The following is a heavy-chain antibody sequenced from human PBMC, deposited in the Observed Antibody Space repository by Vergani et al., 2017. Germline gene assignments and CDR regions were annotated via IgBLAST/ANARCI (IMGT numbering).Heavy chain of an antibody. Sequence: EVLLVESGGGLVQPGGSLRLSCAASGFTFSAYWMNWVRQAPGKGLEWVANIKQDGSEKYYVDSVKGRFTISRDNANNLVYLQMSSVRADDTAVYYCAKDNVPGYYDSSGYCDYWGQGTLVTVSS. V-gene: IGHV3-7*01. J-gene: IGHJ4*02. CDR3: AKDNVPGYYDSSGYCDY. CDR2: IKQDGSEK. D-gene: IGHD3-22*01. CDR1: GFTFSAYW.